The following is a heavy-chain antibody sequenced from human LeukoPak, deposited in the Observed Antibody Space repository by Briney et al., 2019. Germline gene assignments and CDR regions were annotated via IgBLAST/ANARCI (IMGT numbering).Heavy chain of an antibody. CDR1: GESLSGFY. V-gene: IGHV4-34*01. CDR2: INHSGTT. J-gene: IGHJ5*02. CDR3: ARASSFDKTTRWNPAYFGP. D-gene: IGHD1-1*01. Sequence: PSETLSLTCAVHGESLSGFYWSWIRQPPGKGLEWIGEINHSGTTNYNPSLKSRVTISVDTSKNQVSLDLASVTAADTAVYYCARASSFDKTTRWNPAYFGPWGPGSLVTVAS.